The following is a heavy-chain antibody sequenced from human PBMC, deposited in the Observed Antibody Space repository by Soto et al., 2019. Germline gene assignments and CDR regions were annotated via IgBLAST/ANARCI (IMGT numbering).Heavy chain of an antibody. V-gene: IGHV4-30-4*08. CDR1: GDSISSDYYH. D-gene: IGHD4-17*01. CDR3: ATEVYGGASLDV. J-gene: IGHJ6*02. CDR2: IHHSGSI. Sequence: QVQLQQSGPGLVKPSQTLSLTCTVSGDSISSDYYHWTWIRQSPGKGLEWIGYIHHSGSILYNPSLTSRVTISVNTSTNPFSLHLTSVTAADTAVYFCATEVYGGASLDVWGQGNKVSVCS.